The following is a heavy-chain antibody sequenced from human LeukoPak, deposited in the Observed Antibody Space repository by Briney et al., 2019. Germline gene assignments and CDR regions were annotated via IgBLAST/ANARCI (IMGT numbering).Heavy chain of an antibody. CDR3: AREKIGYYDGSGRGWFDP. CDR2: IYSSGST. V-gene: IGHV4-39*07. CDR1: GASISSGSNY. J-gene: IGHJ5*02. Sequence: PSETLSLTCSVSGASISSGSNYWGWIRQPPGKTLEWIGSIYSSGSTYYNPSLKSRVTISVDTSKKQFSLKLSSVTAADTAVYYCAREKIGYYDGSGRGWFDPWGQGTLVTVSS. D-gene: IGHD3-22*01.